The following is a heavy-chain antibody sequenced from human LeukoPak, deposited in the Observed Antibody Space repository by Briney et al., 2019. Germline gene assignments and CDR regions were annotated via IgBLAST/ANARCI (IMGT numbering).Heavy chain of an antibody. CDR1: GPPIGFYY. CDR3: ARHVSGWYPLLDH. D-gene: IGHD6-19*01. J-gene: IGHJ4*02. Sequence: ADTLSLTYTFSGPPIGFYYWIWIRQPPGRGLECIVYIYFSGNRNYNPSLKSRVTISGDTSKGQFSRKLSSVTAADTAVYYCARHVSGWYPLLDHWGQGILVAVSS. CDR2: IYFSGNR. V-gene: IGHV4-59*08.